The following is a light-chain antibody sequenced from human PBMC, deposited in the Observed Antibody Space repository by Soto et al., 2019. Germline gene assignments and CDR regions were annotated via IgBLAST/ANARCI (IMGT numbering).Light chain of an antibody. V-gene: IGKV1-39*01. Sequence: DIQMAQSPSSLSASVGDIVTITWRASQSISSYLNWYQQKPGKAPKLLIYAASSLQSGVPSRFSGSGSGTDFTLTITSLQPEDFATYYCQQSYGTPITFGQGTRLEIK. CDR1: QSISSY. J-gene: IGKJ5*01. CDR3: QQSYGTPIT. CDR2: AAS.